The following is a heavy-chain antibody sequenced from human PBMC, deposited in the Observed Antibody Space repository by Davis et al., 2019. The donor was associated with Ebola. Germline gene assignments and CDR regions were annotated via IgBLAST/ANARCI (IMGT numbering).Heavy chain of an antibody. V-gene: IGHV3-43*01. CDR3: AKRASTVTDFDY. CDR1: GFTFADYS. CDR2: ISCEGGSA. Sequence: SPNPYCPASGFTFADYSLNWVRQAPGGGLEWVSTISCEGGSAFYADSARGRFTITRDNSRNSLYLKMSDLRTGDTAFYYCAKRASTVTDFDYWGQGTLVTVSS. J-gene: IGHJ4*02. D-gene: IGHD4-17*01.